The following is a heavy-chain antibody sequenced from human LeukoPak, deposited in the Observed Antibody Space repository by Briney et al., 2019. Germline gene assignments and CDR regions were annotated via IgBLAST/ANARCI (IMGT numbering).Heavy chain of an antibody. Sequence: PSETLSLTCTVSGGSTSNNNYFWGWLRQPPGKTLDWIGTIYYTGNTYYNPSFKSRVTISVDTSKNQYSLKVTSVTAAGSAVYYCARRFYGSGSPFEDWGQGALVTVSS. D-gene: IGHD3-10*01. CDR1: GGSTSNNNYF. J-gene: IGHJ4*02. CDR3: ARRFYGSGSPFED. V-gene: IGHV4-39*01. CDR2: IYYTGNT.